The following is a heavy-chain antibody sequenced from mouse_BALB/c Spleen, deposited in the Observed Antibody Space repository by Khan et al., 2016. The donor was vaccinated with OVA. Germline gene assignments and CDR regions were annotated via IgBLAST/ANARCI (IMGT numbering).Heavy chain of an antibody. CDR3: ARIYYYYDGYYAMDY. CDR2: LNPSSGYT. CDR1: GYTFTSYT. V-gene: IGHV1-4*01. Sequence: QVQLKQSGAELARPGASVKMSCKASGYTFTSYTMHWVNQRPGQSLEWIRYLNPSSGYTNYNQKFKDKATLTADKSSSTAYMQLSSLTSEDYAVYYDARIYYYYDGYYAMDYWGQGTSVTVSS. J-gene: IGHJ4*01. D-gene: IGHD2-4*01.